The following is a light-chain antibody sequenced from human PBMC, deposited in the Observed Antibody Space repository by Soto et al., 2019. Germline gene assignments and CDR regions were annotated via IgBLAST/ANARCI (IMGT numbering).Light chain of an antibody. CDR3: QQYNNWPPWP. CDR2: GAS. V-gene: IGKV3-15*01. J-gene: IGKJ1*01. Sequence: EIVVTQSPATLSVSPGERATLSCRASQSVSSNLASYQQKPGQAHTLLIYGASTRATGIPARFSGSGSGTEFTLSISSLQAEDFAVYYCQQYNNWPPWPFGQGTKGAIK. CDR1: QSVSSN.